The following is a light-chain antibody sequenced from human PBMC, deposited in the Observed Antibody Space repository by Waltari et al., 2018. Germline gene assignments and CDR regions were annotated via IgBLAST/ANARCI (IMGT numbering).Light chain of an antibody. J-gene: IGKJ5*01. V-gene: IGKV4-1*01. CDR3: QQYFGSPPIT. CDR1: QSLLYTSENNNY. Sequence: DIVMTQSPDSLAVSLGERATINCKSSQSLLYTSENNNYLAWYQQNPGQPPKLLIYWASNRESGVPDRFSVSGSGTDFTLTITSLQAEDVAVYYCQQYFGSPPITFGRGTRLEIK. CDR2: WAS.